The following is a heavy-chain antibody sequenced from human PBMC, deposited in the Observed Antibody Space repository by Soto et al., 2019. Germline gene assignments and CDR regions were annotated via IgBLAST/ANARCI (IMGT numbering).Heavy chain of an antibody. D-gene: IGHD7-27*01. J-gene: IGHJ6*02. CDR2: ISGSDGSA. Sequence: GGSLRLSCAASGFTFSNYAMSWVRQAPGKGLEWVSAISGSDGSAYYADSVNGRFTISRDDSNNTLYLQVNSLRAEDTAVYYCAKSAGTTWDYGMGVWGQGTTVTVSS. CDR1: GFTFSNYA. V-gene: IGHV3-23*01. CDR3: AKSAGTTWDYGMGV.